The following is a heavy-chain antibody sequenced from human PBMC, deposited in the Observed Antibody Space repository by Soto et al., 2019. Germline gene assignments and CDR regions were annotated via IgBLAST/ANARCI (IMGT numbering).Heavy chain of an antibody. CDR1: GGTFSSYA. J-gene: IGHJ6*02. CDR3: ATLRYCTNGVCLHYYYGMDV. V-gene: IGHV1-69*06. CDR2: IIPIFGTA. Sequence: SSVKVSGKDSGGTFSSYAISWVRQAPGQGLEWMGGIIPIFGTANYAQKFQGRVTITADKSTSTAYMELSSLRSEYTAVYYCATLRYCTNGVCLHYYYGMDVWG. D-gene: IGHD2-8*01.